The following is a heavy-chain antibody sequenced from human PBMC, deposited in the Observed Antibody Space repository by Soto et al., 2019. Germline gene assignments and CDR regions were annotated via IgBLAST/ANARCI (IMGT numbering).Heavy chain of an antibody. J-gene: IGHJ4*02. D-gene: IGHD5-12*01. V-gene: IGHV2-5*02. CDR2: IYWDDDK. CDR3: ALKGDGYRGFKY. Sequence: QITLKESGPTLVKPTQTRTLTCTLSGFSLSTSGVGVGWIRQPPGKALEWLALIYWDDDKRYSPFLKSRLTITKDTSKNQVVLTLTNMDPVDTATYYCALKGDGYRGFKYWGQGTLVTVSS. CDR1: GFSLSTSGVG.